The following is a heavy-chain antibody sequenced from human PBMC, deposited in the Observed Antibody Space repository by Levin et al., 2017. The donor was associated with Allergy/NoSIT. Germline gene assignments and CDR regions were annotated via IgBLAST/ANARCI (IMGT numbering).Heavy chain of an antibody. J-gene: IGHJ6*03. CDR2: IYSGGTT. Sequence: SCAVSGFIVRNNYMTWVRQAPGKGLEWVSVIYSGGTTKYADSVKGRFTISRDNSENTLYLQMNSLRVEDTAVYYCARDTPPPPDYDFWSGYFMDVWGKGTTVTVSS. CDR3: ARDTPPPPDYDFWSGYFMDV. V-gene: IGHV3-53*01. D-gene: IGHD3-3*01. CDR1: GFIVRNNY.